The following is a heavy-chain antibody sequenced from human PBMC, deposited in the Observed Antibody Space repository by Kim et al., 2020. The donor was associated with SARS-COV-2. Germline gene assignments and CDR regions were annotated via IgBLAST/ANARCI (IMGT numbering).Heavy chain of an antibody. D-gene: IGHD3-22*01. CDR2: ISSSSSTI. V-gene: IGHV3-48*02. J-gene: IGHJ4*02. Sequence: GGSLRLSCAASGFTFSSYSMNWVRQAPGKGLEWVSYISSSSSTIYYADSVKGRFTISRDNAKNSLYLQMNSLRDEDTAVYYCARGSYYDGSSGYPPPAFWGQGTLVTVSS. CDR3: ARGSYYDGSSGYPPPAF. CDR1: GFTFSSYS.